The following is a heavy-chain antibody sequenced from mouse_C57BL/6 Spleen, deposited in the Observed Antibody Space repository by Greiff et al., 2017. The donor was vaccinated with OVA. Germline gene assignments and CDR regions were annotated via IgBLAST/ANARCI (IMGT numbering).Heavy chain of an antibody. CDR3: ARRDCGSSYGYFDV. CDR1: GYTFTSYW. V-gene: IGHV1-64*01. J-gene: IGHJ1*03. CDR2: IHPNSGST. D-gene: IGHD1-1*01. Sequence: QVQLQQPGAELVKPGASVKLSCKASGYTFTSYWMHWVKQRPGQGLEWIGMIHPNSGSTNYNEKFKSKATLTVDKSSSTAYMQLSSLTSEDSAVYYCARRDCGSSYGYFDVWGTGTTVTVSS.